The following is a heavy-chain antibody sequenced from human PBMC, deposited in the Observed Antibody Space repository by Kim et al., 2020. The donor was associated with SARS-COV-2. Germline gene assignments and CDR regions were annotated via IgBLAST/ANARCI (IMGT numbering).Heavy chain of an antibody. D-gene: IGHD2-2*02. CDR2: VYYTGST. J-gene: IGHJ4*01. V-gene: IGHV4-39*01. Sequence: SETLSLTCTVSGASISSSGYYWSWIRQPPGKGLEWIGSVYYTGSTYYNPSLKSRVTISVDTSKNQFSLKLSSVTAADTAVYYCARYFPGTSIRFLRLFQFDYWGQGTLVTVSS. CDR1: GASISSSGYY. CDR3: ARYFPGTSIRFLRLFQFDY.